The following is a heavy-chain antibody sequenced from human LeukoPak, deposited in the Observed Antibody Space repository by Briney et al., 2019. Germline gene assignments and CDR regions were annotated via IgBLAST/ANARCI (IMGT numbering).Heavy chain of an antibody. V-gene: IGHV4-34*01. CDR1: GGSFSGYY. CDR3: ARDYCSSTSCSGAFDP. Sequence: SSETLSLTCAVYGGSFSGYYWSWIRQPPGKGLEWIGEITHSGSTNYNPSLKSRVTISVDTSKNQFSLKLISVTAADTAVYYCARDYCSSTSCSGAFDPWGQGTLVTVSS. D-gene: IGHD2-2*01. CDR2: ITHSGST. J-gene: IGHJ5*02.